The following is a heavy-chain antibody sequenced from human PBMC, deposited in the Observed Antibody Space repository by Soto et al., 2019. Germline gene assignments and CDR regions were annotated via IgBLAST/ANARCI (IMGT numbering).Heavy chain of an antibody. CDR3: ARRTIYCSRTNCHSRCFAP. V-gene: IGHV4-39*01. Sequence: SETLSLTCTVSGGSISSSNYYWGWIRQPPGKGLEWIGSIYYTGSTYYNPTLKSRATISIDTSKNQFSLKLSSVTATDTTMYYCARRTIYCSRTNCHSRCFAPWGQGVLVTVSS. CDR2: IYYTGST. J-gene: IGHJ5*02. D-gene: IGHD2-2*01. CDR1: GGSISSSNYY.